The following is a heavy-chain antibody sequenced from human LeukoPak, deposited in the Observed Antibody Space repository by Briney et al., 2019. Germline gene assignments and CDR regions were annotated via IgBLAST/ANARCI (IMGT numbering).Heavy chain of an antibody. D-gene: IGHD3-3*01. CDR2: IYHSGST. V-gene: IGHV4-38-2*02. Sequence: PSETLSLTCTVSGYSISSGYYWGWIRQPPGKGLEWIGSIYHSGSTNYNPSLKSRVTISVDTSKNQFSLKLSSVTAADTAVYYCARQEARGYDFWSGYYPHAFDIWGQGTMVTVSS. J-gene: IGHJ3*02. CDR1: GYSISSGYY. CDR3: ARQEARGYDFWSGYYPHAFDI.